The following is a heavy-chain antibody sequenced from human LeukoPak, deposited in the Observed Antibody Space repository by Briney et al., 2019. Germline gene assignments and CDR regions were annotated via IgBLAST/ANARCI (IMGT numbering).Heavy chain of an antibody. V-gene: IGHV3-66*01. CDR1: GFTVSSNY. J-gene: IGHJ5*02. CDR2: IYSGGST. CDR3: ARGRSSGPIPNWFDP. D-gene: IGHD6-19*01. Sequence: PGGSLRLSCAASGFTVSSNYMSWVRQAPGKGLEWVSVIYSGGSTYYADSVKGRFTISRDNAKNSLYLQMNSLRAEDTAMYYCARGRSSGPIPNWFDPWGQGTLVTVSS.